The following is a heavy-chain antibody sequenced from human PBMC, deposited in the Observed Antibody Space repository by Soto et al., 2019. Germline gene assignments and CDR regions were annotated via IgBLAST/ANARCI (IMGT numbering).Heavy chain of an antibody. Sequence: DVDLVESGGGTGQPGGSLRLSCATSGFTFSTHEMNWVRQAPGRGLEWIAKISGSGSTRNYADSVKGRFIISRDNGRRTVDLQMNSLRVEDTAVYYCARGGVYWGQGTLVTVSP. CDR1: GFTFSTHE. D-gene: IGHD2-8*01. CDR2: ISGSGSTR. CDR3: ARGGVY. V-gene: IGHV3-48*03. J-gene: IGHJ4*02.